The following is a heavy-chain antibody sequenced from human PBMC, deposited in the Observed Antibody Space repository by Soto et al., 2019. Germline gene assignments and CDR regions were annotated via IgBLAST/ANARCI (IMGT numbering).Heavy chain of an antibody. Sequence: ESGGGLVQPGGSLRLSCAASGFTFSNYAMTWVRQAPGKGLEWVSAISGSGGSTYYADSVKGRFTISRDNPRNTLYLQMNSLGAEDTAVYYCAKVRGFYCYYGMDVWGQGTTVAVSS. V-gene: IGHV3-23*01. CDR2: ISGSGGST. CDR1: GFTFSNYA. D-gene: IGHD3-10*01. CDR3: AKVRGFYCYYGMDV. J-gene: IGHJ6*02.